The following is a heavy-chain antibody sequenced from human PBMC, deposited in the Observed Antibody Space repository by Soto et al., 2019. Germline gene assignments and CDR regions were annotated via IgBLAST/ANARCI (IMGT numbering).Heavy chain of an antibody. Sequence: GSLRLSCAASGFTFSSYGMHWVRQAPGKGLEWVAVIWYDGSNKYYADSVKGRFTISRDNSKNTLYLQMNSLRAEDTAVYYCARSRGDDYGDYVLRYYYGMDVWGQGTTVTVSS. CDR1: GFTFSSYG. J-gene: IGHJ6*02. CDR2: IWYDGSNK. D-gene: IGHD4-17*01. V-gene: IGHV3-33*01. CDR3: ARSRGDDYGDYVLRYYYGMDV.